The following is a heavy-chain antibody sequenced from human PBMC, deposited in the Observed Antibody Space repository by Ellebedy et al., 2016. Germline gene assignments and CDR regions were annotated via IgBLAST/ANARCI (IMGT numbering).Heavy chain of an antibody. CDR3: ARDRIILWFGESSTGYGMDV. J-gene: IGHJ6*02. D-gene: IGHD3-10*01. Sequence: SETLSLXCTVSGGSISGYYWSWIRQHPGKGLEWIGYIYYSGSTYYNPSLKSRVTISVDVSKNQFSLKLSSVTAADTAVYYCARDRIILWFGESSTGYGMDVWGQGTTVTVSS. CDR1: GGSISGYY. CDR2: IYYSGST. V-gene: IGHV4-31*03.